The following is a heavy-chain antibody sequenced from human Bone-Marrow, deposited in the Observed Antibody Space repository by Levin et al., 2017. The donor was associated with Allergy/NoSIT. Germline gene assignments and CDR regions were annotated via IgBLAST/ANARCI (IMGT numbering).Heavy chain of an antibody. CDR2: INTNTGNP. CDR3: ARGRSPYSSGPPDKYYYYYGMDV. J-gene: IGHJ6*02. D-gene: IGHD6-19*01. V-gene: IGHV7-4-1*01. CDR1: GYTFTSYA. Sequence: GESLKISCKASGYTFTSYAMNWVRQAPGQGLEWMGWINTNTGNPTYAQGFTGRFVFSLDTSVSTAYLQICSLKAEDTAVYYCARGRSPYSSGPPDKYYYYYGMDVWGQGTTVTVSS.